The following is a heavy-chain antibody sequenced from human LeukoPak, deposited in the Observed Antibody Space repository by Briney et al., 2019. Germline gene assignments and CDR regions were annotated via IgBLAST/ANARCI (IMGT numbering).Heavy chain of an antibody. CDR2: ISGSGGST. V-gene: IGHV3-23*01. Sequence: GGPLRLSCAASGFTFSSYAMSWVRQAPGKGLEWVSAISGSGGSTYYADSVKGRFTISRDNSKNTLYLQMNSLRAEDTAVYYCAKDTGDSSGYYPGEYFQHWGQGTLVTVSS. D-gene: IGHD3-22*01. J-gene: IGHJ1*01. CDR1: GFTFSSYA. CDR3: AKDTGDSSGYYPGEYFQH.